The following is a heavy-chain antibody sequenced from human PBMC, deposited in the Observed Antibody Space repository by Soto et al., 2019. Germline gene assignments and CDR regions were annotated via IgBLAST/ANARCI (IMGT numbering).Heavy chain of an antibody. Sequence: SETLSLTCTVSGGSISSYYWSWIRQPPGKGLEWIGYIYYSGSTNYNPSLKSRVTISVDTSKNQFSLKLSSVTAADTAVYYCARNRYCSSTSCLWFDPWGQGTLVTVS. CDR1: GGSISSYY. V-gene: IGHV4-59*01. J-gene: IGHJ5*02. CDR2: IYYSGST. D-gene: IGHD2-2*01. CDR3: ARNRYCSSTSCLWFDP.